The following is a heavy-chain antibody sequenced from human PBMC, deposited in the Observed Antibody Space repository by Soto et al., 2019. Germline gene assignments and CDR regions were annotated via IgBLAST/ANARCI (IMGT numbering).Heavy chain of an antibody. J-gene: IGHJ5*02. CDR1: GFTFSSYA. CDR2: ISGSGGST. CDR3: AKGLNYDSWSGPNWFDP. Sequence: GGSLRLSCAASGFTFSSYAMSWVRQAPGKGLEWVSAISGSGGSTYYADSVKGRFTISRDNSKNTLYLQMNSLRAEDTAVYYCAKGLNYDSWSGPNWFDPWGQGTLVTVSS. D-gene: IGHD3-3*01. V-gene: IGHV3-23*01.